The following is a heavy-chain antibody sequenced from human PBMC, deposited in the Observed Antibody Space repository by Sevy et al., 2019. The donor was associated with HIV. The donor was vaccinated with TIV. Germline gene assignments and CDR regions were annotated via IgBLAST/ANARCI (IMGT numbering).Heavy chain of an antibody. V-gene: IGHV3-23*01. CDR1: GFTFSSYA. Sequence: GGSLRLSCAASGFTFSSYAMSWVRQAPGKGLEWVSAISGSGGSTYYADSVKGRFTISRDNSKNTLYLQMNSLRAEDTAVYYCARAYDYDFWSGPGAFDIWGQGTMVTVSS. CDR3: ARAYDYDFWSGPGAFDI. D-gene: IGHD3-3*01. J-gene: IGHJ3*02. CDR2: ISGSGGST.